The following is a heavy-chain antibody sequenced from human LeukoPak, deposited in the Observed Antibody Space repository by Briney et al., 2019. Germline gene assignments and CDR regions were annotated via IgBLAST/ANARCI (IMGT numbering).Heavy chain of an antibody. D-gene: IGHD5-18*01. V-gene: IGHV3-48*01. CDR1: GFTFSSYS. CDR2: ISSSSSTI. CDR3: ARSGNSYGNLRSYYYYMDV. J-gene: IGHJ6*03. Sequence: GGSLRLSCAASGFTFSSYSMNWVRQAPGKGLEWVSYISSSSSTIYYADSVKGRFTISRDNAKNSLYLQMNSLRAEDTAVYYCARSGNSYGNLRSYYYYMDVWGKGTTVTVSS.